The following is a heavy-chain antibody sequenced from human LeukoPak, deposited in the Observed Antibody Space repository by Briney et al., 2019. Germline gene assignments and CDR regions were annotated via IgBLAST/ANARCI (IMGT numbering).Heavy chain of an antibody. V-gene: IGHV1-3*01. CDR2: INAGNGNT. D-gene: IGHD2-15*01. CDR1: GYTLITYA. J-gene: IGHJ4*02. Sequence: ASVKVSCKASGYTLITYAMHWVRQAPGQSLEWMGWINAGNGNTKYSQKFQDRVTISTDTSASTAYMELRSLRSEDTAVYYCATGGRLLYHDYWGQGALVTVSS. CDR3: ATGGRLLYHDY.